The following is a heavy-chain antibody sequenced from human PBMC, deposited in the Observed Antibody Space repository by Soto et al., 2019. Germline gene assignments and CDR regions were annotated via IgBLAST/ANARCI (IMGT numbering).Heavy chain of an antibody. CDR2: IHYSGRT. D-gene: IGHD1-1*01. CDR3: ARQNGGSRPNFDY. J-gene: IGHJ4*02. CDR1: GDSISSGSYY. V-gene: IGHV4-39*01. Sequence: QLQLQESGPGLVKPSGTLSLTCTVSGDSISSGSYYWGWIRQPPGKGLEWIGTIHYSGRTYYNPSLKSRITISVDTSKSQFSLQLSSVTAADTAVYYCARQNGGSRPNFDYWGQGSLVTVSS.